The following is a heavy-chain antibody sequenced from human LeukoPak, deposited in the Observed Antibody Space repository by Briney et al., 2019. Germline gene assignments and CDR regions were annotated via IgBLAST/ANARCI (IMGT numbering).Heavy chain of an antibody. CDR1: GFTFSSYS. V-gene: IGHV3-48*01. CDR3: ARDPLSSSSFDL. J-gene: IGHJ4*02. CDR2: ISSRSATI. Sequence: GGSLRLSCAASGFTFSSYSMNWVRQAPGKGLEWVSYISSRSATIYYVDSVKGRFTISRDNAKNSLYLQMNSLRAEDTAVYYCARDPLSSSSFDLWGQGTLVTVSS. D-gene: IGHD6-13*01.